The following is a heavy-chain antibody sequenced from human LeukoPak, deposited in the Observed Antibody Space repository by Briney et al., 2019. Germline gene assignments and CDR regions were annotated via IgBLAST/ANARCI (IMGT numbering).Heavy chain of an antibody. V-gene: IGHV3-23*01. CDR1: GFPFGSYP. CDR2: IGTTDDT. J-gene: IGHJ4*02. D-gene: IGHD2-15*01. CDR3: AKSRIVDHRGYFDY. Sequence: GDSLRLSCVASGFPFGSYPMTGVRQSPVKGLEWVSTIGTTDDTYYADSVKGRFTISRDNYKDTLYLQMHSLGAEDTAIYYCAKSRIVDHRGYFDYWGQGTLVTVSS.